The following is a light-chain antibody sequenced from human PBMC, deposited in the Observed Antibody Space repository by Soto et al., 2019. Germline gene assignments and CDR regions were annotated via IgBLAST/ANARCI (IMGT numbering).Light chain of an antibody. J-gene: IGKJ1*01. V-gene: IGKV1-5*01. Sequence: DIQMTQSPSTLYASVGDRVTITCRASQSISSWLAWYQQKPGKAPKLLIYDASSLESGVPSRISGSGSVTEFTLHISSLQPDDFATYYCQPYNSYSWTFCQGNPVEI. CDR1: QSISSW. CDR2: DAS. CDR3: QPYNSYSWT.